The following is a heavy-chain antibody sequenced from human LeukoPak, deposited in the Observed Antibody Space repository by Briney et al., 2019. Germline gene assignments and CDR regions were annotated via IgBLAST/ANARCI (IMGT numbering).Heavy chain of an antibody. Sequence: GESLKISCKGSGNSFTSYWIGWVRQMPGKGLEWMGIIYPGDSDTRYSPSFQGQVTISADKSISTAYLRWNSRKVSDTAMYYCARLMEDRWELPLYYWGQGILVTVSS. V-gene: IGHV5-51*01. J-gene: IGHJ4*02. CDR2: IYPGDSDT. D-gene: IGHD1-26*01. CDR1: GNSFTSYW. CDR3: ARLMEDRWELPLYY.